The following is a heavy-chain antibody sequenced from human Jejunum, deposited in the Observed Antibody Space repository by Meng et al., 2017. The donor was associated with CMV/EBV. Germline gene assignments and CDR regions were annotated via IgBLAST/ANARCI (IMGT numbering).Heavy chain of an antibody. CDR1: GFTFSSYA. D-gene: IGHD1-26*01. CDR2: ISYDGSIG. CDR3: AALNSGTYGARGYFDY. J-gene: IGHJ4*02. V-gene: IGHV3-30*04. Sequence: SGFTFSSYARHWVSQAPGKGLEWVAVISYDGSIGYYADSVKGRFTISRDNSKNTLYLQVNSLSAEDTAIYYCAALNSGTYGARGYFDYWGQGTLVTVSS.